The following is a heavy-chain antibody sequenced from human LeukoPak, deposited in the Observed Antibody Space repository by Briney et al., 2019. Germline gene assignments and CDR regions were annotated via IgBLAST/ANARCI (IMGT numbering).Heavy chain of an antibody. V-gene: IGHV1-69*05. CDR2: IIPIFGTA. CDR1: GGTFSSYA. Sequence: SVKVSCKASGGTFSSYAISWVRQAPGQGLEWMGGIIPIFGTANYAQKFQGRVTITTDESTSTAYMELSSLGSEDTAVYYCARVAAAVQYFDYWGQGTLVTVSS. J-gene: IGHJ4*02. CDR3: ARVAAAVQYFDY. D-gene: IGHD6-13*01.